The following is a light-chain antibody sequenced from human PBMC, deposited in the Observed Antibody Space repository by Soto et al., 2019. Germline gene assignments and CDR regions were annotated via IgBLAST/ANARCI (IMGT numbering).Light chain of an antibody. CDR1: QTVRSN. CDR2: GAS. V-gene: IGKV3-15*01. J-gene: IGKJ1*01. CDR3: QQDNDWPPWT. Sequence: EIVMTQSPATRSVPPGEIATLSCRVSQTVRSNLAWYQQKRGQAPRLLIYGASTRATGIPARFSGSGSGTEFTPSSSSPQSEDFALYHCQQDNDWPPWTLGEGTKVESK.